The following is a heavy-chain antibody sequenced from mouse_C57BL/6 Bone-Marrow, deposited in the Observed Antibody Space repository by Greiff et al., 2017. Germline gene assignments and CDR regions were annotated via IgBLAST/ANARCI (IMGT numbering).Heavy chain of an antibody. V-gene: IGHV1-15*01. CDR2: IDPETGGT. J-gene: IGHJ4*01. Sequence: VQLQQSGAELVRPGASVTLSCKASGYPFTDYEMHWVKQTPVHGLEWIGAIDPETGGTAYNQKFKGKAILTADKSSSTAYMELRSLTSEDSAVYYCTRFHYDLYYYAMDYWGQGTSVTVSS. D-gene: IGHD2-4*01. CDR3: TRFHYDLYYYAMDY. CDR1: GYPFTDYE.